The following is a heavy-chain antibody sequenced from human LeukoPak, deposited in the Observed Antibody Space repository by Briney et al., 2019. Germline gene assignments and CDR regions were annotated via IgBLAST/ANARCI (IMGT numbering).Heavy chain of an antibody. CDR3: ARALGTAGDYFDY. CDR2: ISYDGSNI. Sequence: PGGSLRLSCAASGFTFSSYAMHWVRQAPGKGLEWVAVISYDGSNIYYADSVKGRFTISRDNSKNTLYLQMNSLRAEDTAVYYCARALGTAGDYFDYWGQGTLVTVSS. CDR1: GFTFSSYA. D-gene: IGHD1-26*01. J-gene: IGHJ4*02. V-gene: IGHV3-30-3*01.